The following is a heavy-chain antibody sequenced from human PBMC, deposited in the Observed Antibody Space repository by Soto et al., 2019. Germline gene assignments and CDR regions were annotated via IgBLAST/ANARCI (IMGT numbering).Heavy chain of an antibody. Sequence: QVQLVQSGAEVKKPGSSVKVSCKASGGTFSSYTISWVRQAPGQGLEWMGRIIPILGIANYAQKFQGRVTITADKSTSTAYMELSSLRSEDTAVYYCARGSYIIAVAGLTFDYWGQGTLVTVSS. CDR2: IIPILGIA. J-gene: IGHJ4*02. CDR1: GGTFSSYT. V-gene: IGHV1-69*02. D-gene: IGHD6-19*01. CDR3: ARGSYIIAVAGLTFDY.